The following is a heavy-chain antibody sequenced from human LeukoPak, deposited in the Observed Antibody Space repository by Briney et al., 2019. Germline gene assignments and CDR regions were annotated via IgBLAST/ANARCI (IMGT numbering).Heavy chain of an antibody. D-gene: IGHD6-13*01. Sequence: PGGFLRLSCAASGFTFSSYWMSWVRQAPGKGLEWVANIKQDGSEKYYVDSVKGRFTISRDNAKNTLYLQMNSLRAEDTAVYYCARQYSSSWYALDYWGQGTLVTVSS. J-gene: IGHJ4*02. V-gene: IGHV3-7*01. CDR2: IKQDGSEK. CDR1: GFTFSSYW. CDR3: ARQYSSSWYALDY.